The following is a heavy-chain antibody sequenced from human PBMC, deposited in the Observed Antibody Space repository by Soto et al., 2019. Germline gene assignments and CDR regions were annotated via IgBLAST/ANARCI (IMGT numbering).Heavy chain of an antibody. CDR1: GGSISSYY. D-gene: IGHD3-10*01. CDR3: ARIAAYYGSGSYYYKRLYYFDY. V-gene: IGHV4-59*01. CDR2: IYYSGST. Sequence: ETLSLTCTVSGGSISSYYWSWIRQPPGKGLEWIGYIYYSGSTNYNPSLKSRVTISVDTSKNQFSLKLSSVTAADTAVYYCARIAAYYGSGSYYYKRLYYFDYWGQGTLVTVSS. J-gene: IGHJ4*02.